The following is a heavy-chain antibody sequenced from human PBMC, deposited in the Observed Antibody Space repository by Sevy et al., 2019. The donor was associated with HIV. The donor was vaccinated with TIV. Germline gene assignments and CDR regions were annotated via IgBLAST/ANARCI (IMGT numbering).Heavy chain of an antibody. J-gene: IGHJ4*02. CDR2: INGDGSST. CDR3: ARVRGVGYCSGGSCYTKPDYFDY. D-gene: IGHD2-15*01. V-gene: IGHV3-74*01. Sequence: GESLKISCAASGFTFSSYWMHWVRQAPGKGLVWVSRINGDGSSTSYADSVKGRFTISRDNAKNTLYLQMNSLRAEDTAVYYCARVRGVGYCSGGSCYTKPDYFDYWGQGTLVTVSS. CDR1: GFTFSSYW.